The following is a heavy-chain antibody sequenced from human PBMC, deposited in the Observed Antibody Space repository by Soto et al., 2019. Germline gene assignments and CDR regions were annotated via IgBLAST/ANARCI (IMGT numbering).Heavy chain of an antibody. CDR2: IYWNDDK. Sequence: LVNPTQTLTLTCTFSGFSLSTSGVGVGWIRQPPGKALEWLALIYWNDDKRYSPSLKSRLTITKDTSKNQVVLTMTNMDPVDTATYYCAHLASRFRYFDWPLFDYWGQGTLVTVSS. CDR1: GFSLSTSGVG. V-gene: IGHV2-5*01. D-gene: IGHD3-9*01. CDR3: AHLASRFRYFDWPLFDY. J-gene: IGHJ4*02.